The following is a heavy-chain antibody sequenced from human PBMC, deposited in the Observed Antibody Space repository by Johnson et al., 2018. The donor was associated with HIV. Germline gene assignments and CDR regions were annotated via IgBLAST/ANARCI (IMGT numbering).Heavy chain of an antibody. V-gene: IGHV3-30*04. CDR2: ISYDGSNK. Sequence: QVQLVESGGGVVQPGRSLRLSCAASGFTFSSYVMHWVRQAPGKGLEWVAVISYDGSNKYYEDSVKGRFTISRDNSKKTLYLQMNSLRAEDTAVYYCARFDSGWQWQGLDIWGQGTMVTVSS. CDR1: GFTFSSYV. CDR3: ARFDSGWQWQGLDI. J-gene: IGHJ3*02. D-gene: IGHD6-19*01.